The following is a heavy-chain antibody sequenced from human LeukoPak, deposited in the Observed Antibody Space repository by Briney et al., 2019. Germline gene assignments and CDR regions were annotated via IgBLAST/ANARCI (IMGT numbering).Heavy chain of an antibody. V-gene: IGHV1-8*02. Sequence: GASVKVSCKASGYTFTSYGISWVRQATGQGLEWMGWMNPNSGNTGYAQKFQGRVTMTRNTSISTAYMELSSLRSEDTAVYYCARGGYYDSSGPLGVWGQGTLVTVSS. CDR1: GYTFTSYG. CDR3: ARGGYYDSSGPLGV. CDR2: MNPNSGNT. D-gene: IGHD3-22*01. J-gene: IGHJ4*02.